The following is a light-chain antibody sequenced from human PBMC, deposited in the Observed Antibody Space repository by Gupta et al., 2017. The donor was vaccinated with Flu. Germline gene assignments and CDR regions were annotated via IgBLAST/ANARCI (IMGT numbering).Light chain of an antibody. CDR1: SSDVGGYNY. CDR3: CSYAGNYVV. J-gene: IGLJ2*01. CDR2: DVS. Sequence: GTSSDVGGYNYVSWYQQHPGKAPKLMIYDVSKRPSGVPDRFSGSKSGNTASLTISGLQAEDEADYYCCSYAGNYVVFGGGTKLTVL. V-gene: IGLV2-11*01.